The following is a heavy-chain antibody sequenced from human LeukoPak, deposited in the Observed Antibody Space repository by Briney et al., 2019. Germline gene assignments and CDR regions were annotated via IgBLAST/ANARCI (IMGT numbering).Heavy chain of an antibody. Sequence: SVKVSCKASGGTFSSYAISWVRQAPGQGLEWMGGIIPIFGTANYAQKFQGRVTITTDESTSTAYMELSSLRSEDTAVYYCARGGYSGYDPTPYYYYYYMDVWGKGTSVTVSS. CDR2: IIPIFGTA. CDR1: GGTFSSYA. V-gene: IGHV1-69*05. D-gene: IGHD5-12*01. J-gene: IGHJ6*03. CDR3: ARGGYSGYDPTPYYYYYYMDV.